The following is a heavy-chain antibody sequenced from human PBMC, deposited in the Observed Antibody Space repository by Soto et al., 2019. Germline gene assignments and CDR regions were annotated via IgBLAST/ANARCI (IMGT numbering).Heavy chain of an antibody. CDR3: EKGTAPTPYYYSSGLDF. CDR1: GFTFSSYA. Sequence: EVQLVESGGGLVQPGGSLRLSCSASGFTFSSYAMHWVRQAPGKGLEYVSAISSNGGSTYYADSVKGRFTISRDNSKNTLYLKMSGWGVENPVVYYCEKGTAPTPYYYSSGLDFWAQGTTSPVSS. V-gene: IGHV3-64D*06. J-gene: IGHJ6*02. CDR2: ISSNGGST.